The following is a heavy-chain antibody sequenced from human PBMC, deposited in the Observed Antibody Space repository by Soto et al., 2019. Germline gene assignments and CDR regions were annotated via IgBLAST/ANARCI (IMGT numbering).Heavy chain of an antibody. J-gene: IGHJ4*02. CDR1: GYTLTELS. CDR2: FDPEDGET. Sequence: ASVKVSCKGSGYTLTELSMHWVRQAPGKGLEWMGGFDPEDGETIYAQKFQGRVTMTEDTSTDTAYMELSSLRSEDTAVYYCATYDFWSGYSPEFDYWGQGPLVTVSS. V-gene: IGHV1-24*01. CDR3: ATYDFWSGYSPEFDY. D-gene: IGHD3-3*01.